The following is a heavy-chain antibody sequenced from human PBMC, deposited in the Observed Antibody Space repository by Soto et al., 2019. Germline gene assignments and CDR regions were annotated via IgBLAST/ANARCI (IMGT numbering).Heavy chain of an antibody. V-gene: IGHV5-10-1*01. CDR1: GYSFAGYW. Sequence: GESLKISCKGSGYSFAGYWITWVRQKPGKGLEWMGRIDPSDSQTYYSPSFRGHVTISVTKSITTVFLQWSSLRASDTAMYYCARQIYDSDTGPNFQFYFDSWGQGTPVPVSS. CDR3: ARQIYDSDTGPNFQFYFDS. CDR2: IDPSDSQT. D-gene: IGHD3-22*01. J-gene: IGHJ4*02.